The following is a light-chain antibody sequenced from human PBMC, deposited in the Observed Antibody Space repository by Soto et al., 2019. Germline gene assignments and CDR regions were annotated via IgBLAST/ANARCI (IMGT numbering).Light chain of an antibody. V-gene: IGLV2-23*02. CDR1: SSDVATYNL. Sequence: QSVLTQPASVSGSPGQSITISCTGTSSDVATYNLVSWYQQRPGTAPQLIIYDVTKRPSGVSTRFSGSQSGNTASLTISGLQADDEADYYCCSRVFGGGTKLTVL. CDR2: DVT. J-gene: IGLJ3*02. CDR3: CSRV.